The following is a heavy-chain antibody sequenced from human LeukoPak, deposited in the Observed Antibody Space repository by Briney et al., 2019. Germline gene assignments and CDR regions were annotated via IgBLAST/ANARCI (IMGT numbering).Heavy chain of an antibody. Sequence: GGSLRLSCAASGFTFSSYAMSWVRQAPGKGLEWVAVISYDGSNKYYADSVKGRFTISRDNSKNTLYLQMNSLRAEDTAVYYCAKLNIPVDYWGQGTLVTVSS. CDR3: AKLNIPVDY. CDR1: GFTFSSYA. J-gene: IGHJ4*02. V-gene: IGHV3-30*18. D-gene: IGHD2/OR15-2a*01. CDR2: ISYDGSNK.